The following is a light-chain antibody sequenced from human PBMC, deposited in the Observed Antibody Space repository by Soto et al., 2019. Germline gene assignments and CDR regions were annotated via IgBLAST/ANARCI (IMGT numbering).Light chain of an antibody. J-gene: IGKJ5*01. Sequence: DIQMTQSPSSLSASVGDRVTITCRASQSISSYLNWYQQKPGKAPKLLIYAASSLQSGVPSRFSGSGSGTDCTLTISSLQPEDFATYYYQQSYSTPITFGQGKRLEIK. CDR2: AAS. CDR3: QQSYSTPIT. CDR1: QSISSY. V-gene: IGKV1-39*01.